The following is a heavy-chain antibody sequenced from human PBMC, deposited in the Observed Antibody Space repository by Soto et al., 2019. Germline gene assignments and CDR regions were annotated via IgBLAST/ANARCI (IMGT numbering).Heavy chain of an antibody. D-gene: IGHD6-13*01. CDR1: GYTFTSYG. J-gene: IGHJ6*02. V-gene: IGHV1-18*04. CDR2: ISAYNGNT. Sequence: GASVKVSCKASGYTFTSYGISWVRQAPGQGLEWMGWISAYNGNTNYAQKLQGRVTMTTDTSTSTAYMELRSLRSDDTAVYYCARDTYSSSWYGKYYYYGMDVWGQGTTVTVPS. CDR3: ARDTYSSSWYGKYYYYGMDV.